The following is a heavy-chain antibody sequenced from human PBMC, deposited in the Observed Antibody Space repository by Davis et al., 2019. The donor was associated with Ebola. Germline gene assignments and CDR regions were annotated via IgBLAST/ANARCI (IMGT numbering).Heavy chain of an antibody. CDR2: IKQDGSEK. CDR3: ARDPRRVTPRYYGMDV. CDR1: GFTFSSYW. D-gene: IGHD4-23*01. J-gene: IGHJ6*02. Sequence: PGGSLRLSCAASGFTFSSYWMSWVRQAPGKGLEWVANIKQDGSEKYYVDSVKGRFTISRDNAKNSLYLQMNSLRAEDTAVYYCARDPRRVTPRYYGMDVWGQGTTVTVSS. V-gene: IGHV3-7*01.